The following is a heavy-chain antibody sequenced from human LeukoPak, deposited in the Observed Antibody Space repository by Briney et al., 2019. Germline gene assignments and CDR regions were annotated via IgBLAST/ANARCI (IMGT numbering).Heavy chain of an antibody. CDR2: ISSSGSTI. J-gene: IGHJ3*02. Sequence: GGSLRLSCAASGFTFSDYYMSWIRQAPGKGLEWVSYISSSGSTIYYADSVKGRFTISRDNAKNSLYLQMNSLRAEDTAVYYCAKGSSSWYHAFDIWGQGTMVTVSS. CDR1: GFTFSDYY. V-gene: IGHV3-11*01. CDR3: AKGSSSWYHAFDI. D-gene: IGHD6-13*01.